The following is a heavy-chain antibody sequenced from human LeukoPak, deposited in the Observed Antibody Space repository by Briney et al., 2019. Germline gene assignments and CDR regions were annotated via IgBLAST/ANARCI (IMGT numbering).Heavy chain of an antibody. CDR2: IDPSDSYT. CDR1: GYSFTSYW. V-gene: IGHV5-10-1*01. D-gene: IGHD3-22*01. CDR3: ASTYYYDSSGYYY. Sequence: GESLKISCKSSGYSFTSYWISWVRQMPGKGLEWMGRIDPSDSYTNYSPSFQGHVTISADKSISTAYLQWSSLKASDTAMYYCASTYYYDSSGYYYWGQGTLVTVSS. J-gene: IGHJ4*02.